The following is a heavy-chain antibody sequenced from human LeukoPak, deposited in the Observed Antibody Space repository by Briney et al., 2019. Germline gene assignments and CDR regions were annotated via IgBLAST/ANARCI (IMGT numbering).Heavy chain of an antibody. Sequence: GGSLRLSCSASGFAFSDYWMNWVRQAPGKGPEWVAHINLGGSAKLYVDSVKGRCTLSRDNAKNSPYLQMNSRRVEDTAVYYCAAWGLHNYWGQGTLVTVSS. J-gene: IGHJ4*02. CDR2: INLGGSAK. V-gene: IGHV3-7*01. D-gene: IGHD7-27*01. CDR3: AAWGLHNY. CDR1: GFAFSDYW.